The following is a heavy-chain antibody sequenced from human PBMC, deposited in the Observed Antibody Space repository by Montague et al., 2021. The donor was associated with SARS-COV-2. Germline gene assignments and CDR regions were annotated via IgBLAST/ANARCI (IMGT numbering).Heavy chain of an antibody. D-gene: IGHD2-21*01. CDR3: ARDRDWDDWCGMDV. CDR2: ISSSGGGSTK. Sequence: SLRLSCAASGFIFSSYEMNWVRQALGKGLEWISYISSSGGGSTKHYTDXVKGRFTIFRDNAKNSLYLQMNSLRVEDTAIYYCARDRDWDDWCGMDVWGQGTTVTVSS. J-gene: IGHJ6*02. CDR1: GFIFSSYE. V-gene: IGHV3-48*03.